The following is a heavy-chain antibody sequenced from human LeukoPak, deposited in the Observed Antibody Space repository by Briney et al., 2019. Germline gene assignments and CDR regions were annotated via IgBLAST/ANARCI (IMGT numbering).Heavy chain of an antibody. CDR1: GGSISSYY. CDR2: IYTSGST. Sequence: SETLSLTCTVSGGSISSYYWSWIRQPAGKGLEWIGRIYTSGSTNYNPSLKSRVTMSVDMSKNQFSLKLSSVTAADTAVYYCARAIPYSSSWAHDAFDIWGQGTMVTVSS. J-gene: IGHJ3*02. V-gene: IGHV4-4*07. D-gene: IGHD6-13*01. CDR3: ARAIPYSSSWAHDAFDI.